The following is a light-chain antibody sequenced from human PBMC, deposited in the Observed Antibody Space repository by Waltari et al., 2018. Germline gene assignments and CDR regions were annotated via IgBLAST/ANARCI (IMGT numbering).Light chain of an antibody. CDR2: DVS. V-gene: IGLV2-14*03. Sequence: QSALTQPASVSGSPGQSITISCTGTSSDVGTYNYVSWYQQHPGKAPKLMIYDVSNRRSGVSDSVSGAKSGNTASLTISGLQAEDEADYYCNSYSSSSSLVLFGGGTKLTVV. J-gene: IGLJ2*01. CDR3: NSYSSSSSLVL. CDR1: SSDVGTYNY.